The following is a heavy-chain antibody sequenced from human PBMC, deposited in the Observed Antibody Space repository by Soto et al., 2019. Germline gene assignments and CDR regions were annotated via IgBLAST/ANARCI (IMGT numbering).Heavy chain of an antibody. CDR1: GGSISSGGYS. V-gene: IGHV4-30-2*01. D-gene: IGHD2-15*01. CDR3: ARGDIEYPSVFDY. Sequence: SETLSLTCAVSGGSISSGGYSWSWIRQPPGKGLEWIGYIYHSGSTYYNPSLKSRVTISVDRSKNQFSLKLSSVTAADTAVYYCARGDIEYPSVFDYWGQGTLVTVSS. J-gene: IGHJ4*02. CDR2: IYHSGST.